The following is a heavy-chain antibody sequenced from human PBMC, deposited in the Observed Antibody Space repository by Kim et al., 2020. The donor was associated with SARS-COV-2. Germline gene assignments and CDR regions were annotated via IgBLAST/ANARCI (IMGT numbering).Heavy chain of an antibody. J-gene: IGHJ6*02. Sequence: PSLKSRVTISVDTSKNQFSLKLSSVTAADTAVYYCARDGTTGTTYYGMDVWGQGTTVTVSS. V-gene: IGHV4-59*01. CDR3: ARDGTTGTTYYGMDV. D-gene: IGHD1-1*01.